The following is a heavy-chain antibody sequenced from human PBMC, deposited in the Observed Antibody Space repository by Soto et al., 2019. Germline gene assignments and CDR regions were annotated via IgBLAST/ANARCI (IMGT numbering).Heavy chain of an antibody. J-gene: IGHJ4*02. Sequence: QVQLVQSGAEVKKPGSSVKVSCKASGGTFSSYAISWVRQAPGQGLEWMGGIIPIFGTANYAAKFQGRVTITADESTTTAYMELSSLRSQDTAVYYCATLQGGYSGYVYMAAYFDYWGQGTLVTVSS. V-gene: IGHV1-69*12. CDR3: ATLQGGYSGYVYMAAYFDY. CDR1: GGTFSSYA. CDR2: IIPIFGTA. D-gene: IGHD5-12*01.